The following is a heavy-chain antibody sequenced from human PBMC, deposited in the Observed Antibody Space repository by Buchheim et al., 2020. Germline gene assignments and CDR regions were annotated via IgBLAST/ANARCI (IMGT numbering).Heavy chain of an antibody. D-gene: IGHD6-13*01. Sequence: QVQLVESGGGVVQPGRSLRLSCAASGFTFSSYAMHWVRQAPGKGLEWVAVISYDGSNKYYADSVKGRFTISRDNSKNTLYVQMNSLRAEDTAVYYCAREGAAAGIEEDFDYWGQGTL. CDR3: AREGAAAGIEEDFDY. V-gene: IGHV3-30*04. CDR2: ISYDGSNK. J-gene: IGHJ4*02. CDR1: GFTFSSYA.